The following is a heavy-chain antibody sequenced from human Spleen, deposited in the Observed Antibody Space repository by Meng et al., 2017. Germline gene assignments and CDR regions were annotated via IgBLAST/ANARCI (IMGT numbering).Heavy chain of an antibody. CDR1: GVSFSDSY. Sequence: QGQLQPWGAVLLNPSEPLSLPSVVSGVSFSDSYWSWLRPPPGKWLEWIGEINHSGSTNYNPSLESRATISVDTSQNNLSLKLSSVTAADSAVYYCARGPTTMAHDFDYWGQGTLVTVSS. J-gene: IGHJ4*02. CDR2: INHSGST. CDR3: ARGPTTMAHDFDY. D-gene: IGHD4-11*01. V-gene: IGHV4-34*01.